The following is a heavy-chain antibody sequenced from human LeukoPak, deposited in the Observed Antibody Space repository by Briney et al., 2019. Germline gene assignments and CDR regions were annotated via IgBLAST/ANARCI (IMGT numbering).Heavy chain of an antibody. D-gene: IGHD2-15*01. Sequence: GGSLRLSCAASGFTFSSYWMHWVRQAPGKGLVRVSRINNDGSNTPYADSVKGRFTISRDNAKNTLYLQMNSLRAEDTAVYYCARGRGICSGASCYFDSWGQGTLVTVSS. CDR3: ARGRGICSGASCYFDS. CDR1: GFTFSSYW. J-gene: IGHJ4*02. CDR2: INNDGSNT. V-gene: IGHV3-74*01.